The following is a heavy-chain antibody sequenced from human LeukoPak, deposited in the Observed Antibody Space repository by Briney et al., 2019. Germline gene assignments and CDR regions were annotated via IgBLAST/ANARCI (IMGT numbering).Heavy chain of an antibody. Sequence: GGSLRLSCTASGFTFGDYAMSWFRQAPGKGLEWVGSIRSKAYGGTTEYAASVKGRFTTSRDDSKSIAYLQMNSLKTEDTAVYYCTRDKTRPYYYDSSGYYSVDYWGQGTLVTVSS. CDR2: IRSKAYGGTT. CDR3: TRDKTRPYYYDSSGYYSVDY. D-gene: IGHD3-22*01. CDR1: GFTFGDYA. V-gene: IGHV3-49*03. J-gene: IGHJ4*02.